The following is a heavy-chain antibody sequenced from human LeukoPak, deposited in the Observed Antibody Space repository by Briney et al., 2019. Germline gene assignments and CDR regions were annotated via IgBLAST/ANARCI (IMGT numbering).Heavy chain of an antibody. D-gene: IGHD3-10*01. CDR2: ISYSGST. V-gene: IGHV4-30-4*08. Sequence: SQTLSLTCTVSGGSISSGDYYWSWIRQPPGKGLEWIGYISYSGSTYYNPSLKSRVTISLVTSKNQFSLKLISVTAADAAVYYCARAVDYYGSGSYYKRWFDPWGQGTLVTVSS. CDR3: ARAVDYYGSGSYYKRWFDP. J-gene: IGHJ5*02. CDR1: GGSISSGDYY.